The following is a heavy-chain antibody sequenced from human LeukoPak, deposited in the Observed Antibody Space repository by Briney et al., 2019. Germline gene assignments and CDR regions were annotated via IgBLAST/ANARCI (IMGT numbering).Heavy chain of an antibody. V-gene: IGHV3-30-3*01. CDR2: ISYDGSNK. D-gene: IGHD2-2*01. CDR3: AALKRYCSSTRCIAAAPWGMDV. Sequence: GRSLRLSCAASGFTFSSYAMHWVRHAPGKGLEWVAVISYDGSNKYYADSVKGRFTISRDNSKNTLYLQMNSLRAEDTAVYYCAALKRYCSSTRCIAAAPWGMDVWGQGTTVTVSS. CDR1: GFTFSSYA. J-gene: IGHJ6*02.